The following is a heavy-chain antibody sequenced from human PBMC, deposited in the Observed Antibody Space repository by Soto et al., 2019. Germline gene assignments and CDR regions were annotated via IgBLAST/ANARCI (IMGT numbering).Heavy chain of an antibody. D-gene: IGHD2-15*01. J-gene: IGHJ4*02. CDR3: ARIPLPPRGDRNRLDY. CDR2: ISGGGGIT. V-gene: IGHV3-23*01. CDR1: GFTFTYYA. Sequence: PGGSLRLSCAASGFTFTYYAMTWVRQAPGKGLEWVSSISGGGGITYYADSVKGRFTISRDNSKSTLYLQMNSLRAEDTAVYYCARIPLPPRGDRNRLDYWGQGTLVTVSS.